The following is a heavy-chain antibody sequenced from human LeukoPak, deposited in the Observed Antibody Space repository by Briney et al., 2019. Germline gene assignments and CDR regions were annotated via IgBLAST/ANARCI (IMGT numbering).Heavy chain of an antibody. CDR3: ARLKGGYDILTGSQWFDP. Sequence: GGSLRLSCAASGFTFSSYSMNWVRQAPGKGLEWVSSISSSSSYIYYADSVKGRFTISRDNAKNSLYLQMNSLRAEDTAVYYCARLKGGYDILTGSQWFDPWGQGTLVTVSS. CDR2: ISSSSSYI. D-gene: IGHD3-9*01. V-gene: IGHV3-21*01. CDR1: GFTFSSYS. J-gene: IGHJ5*02.